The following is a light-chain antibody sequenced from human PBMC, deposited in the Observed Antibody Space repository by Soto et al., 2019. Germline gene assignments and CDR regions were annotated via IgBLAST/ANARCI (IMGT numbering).Light chain of an antibody. J-gene: IGKJ1*01. CDR2: KVS. V-gene: IGKV2-30*02. CDR1: QSLLHSDGNTY. CDR3: MQGSHWPWT. Sequence: VVLSQSPLSQPVTLGQPASISCRSGQSLLHSDGNTYLSWFQQRPGHSPRRLIYKVSDRDSXXXXXXXXSGSGTDFTLKISRVEAEDIGVYYCMQGSHWPWTFGQGTKMEIK.